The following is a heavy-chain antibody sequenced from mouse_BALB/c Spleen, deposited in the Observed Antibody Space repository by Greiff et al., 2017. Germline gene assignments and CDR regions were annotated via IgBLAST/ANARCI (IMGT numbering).Heavy chain of an antibody. CDR2: ISDGGSYT. V-gene: IGHV5-4*02. D-gene: IGHD1-2*01. J-gene: IGHJ3*01. CDR3: ARPYYGYGGFAY. Sequence: VESGGGLVKPGGSLKLSCAASGFTFSDYYMYWVRQTPEKRLEWVATISDGGSYTYYPDSVKGRFTISRDNAKNNLYLQMSSLKSEDTAMYYCARPYYGYGGFAYWGQGTLVTVSA. CDR1: GFTFSDYY.